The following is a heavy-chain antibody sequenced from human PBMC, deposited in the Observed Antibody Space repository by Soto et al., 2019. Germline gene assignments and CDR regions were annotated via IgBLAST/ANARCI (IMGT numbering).Heavy chain of an antibody. D-gene: IGHD3-10*01. CDR1: GFIFSGYG. Sequence: QVPLVESGGGVVQPGRSLRLACAASGFIFSGYGMHWVRQAPGKGLEWVAVISHDGSSKFYADSVKGRFTISRDNSMNTLYLEMSSLRPDDTAVYYCAKERVVRGVTDYWGQGPLVTVSS. V-gene: IGHV3-30*18. J-gene: IGHJ4*02. CDR3: AKERVVRGVTDY. CDR2: ISHDGSSK.